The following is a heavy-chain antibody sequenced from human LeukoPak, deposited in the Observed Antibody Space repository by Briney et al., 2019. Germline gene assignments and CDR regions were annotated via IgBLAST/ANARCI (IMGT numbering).Heavy chain of an antibody. V-gene: IGHV4-61*03. CDR1: GGSISSSSYY. CDR2: IYYSGSI. CDR3: ARLRIVGDTYAFDI. Sequence: PSETLSLTCTVSGGSISSSSYYWSWIRQHPGKALEWIGYIYYSGSINYNPSLNNRVTISVDTSKNHFSLRLSSVTAADTAVYYCARLRIVGDTYAFDIWGQGTMVTVSS. D-gene: IGHD1-26*01. J-gene: IGHJ3*02.